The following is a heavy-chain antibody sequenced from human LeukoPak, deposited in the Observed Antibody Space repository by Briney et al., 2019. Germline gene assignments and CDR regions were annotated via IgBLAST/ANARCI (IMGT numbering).Heavy chain of an antibody. J-gene: IGHJ4*02. CDR2: IGGSGRST. V-gene: IGHV3-23*01. Sequence: GGSLRLSCAASGFTFSSSAMSWVRQAAGKGLEWASAIGGSGRSTYYADSAKGRFTISRDNSRNTLYLQVNSLRPEDAAIYYCAKGYGDYADWGQGTLVTVSS. CDR1: GFTFSSSA. D-gene: IGHD4-17*01. CDR3: AKGYGDYAD.